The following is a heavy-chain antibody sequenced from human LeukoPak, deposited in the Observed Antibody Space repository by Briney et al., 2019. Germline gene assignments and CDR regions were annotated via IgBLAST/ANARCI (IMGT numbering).Heavy chain of an antibody. Sequence: LSLTCTVSGGSISSSNYYWGWIRQPPGKGLEWVAVISYDGSNKYYADSVKGRFTISRDNSKNTLYLQMNSLRAEDTAVYYCARTGLTYLTTVTTWFDYWGQGTLVTVSS. D-gene: IGHD4-17*01. CDR1: GGSISSSN. CDR2: ISYDGSNK. V-gene: IGHV3-30*04. CDR3: ARTGLTYLTTVTTWFDY. J-gene: IGHJ4*02.